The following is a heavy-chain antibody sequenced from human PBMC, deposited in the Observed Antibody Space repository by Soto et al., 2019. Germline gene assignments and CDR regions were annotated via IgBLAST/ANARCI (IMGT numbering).Heavy chain of an antibody. J-gene: IGHJ4*02. V-gene: IGHV3-33*01. CDR1: GFTFSSYG. Sequence: PGGSLRLSCAASGFTFSSYGMHWVRQAPGKGLEWVAVIWYDGSNKYYADSVKGRFTISRDNSKNTLYLQMNSLRAEDTAVYYCARDTYGSGSNFDYWGQGTLVTVSP. CDR3: ARDTYGSGSNFDY. CDR2: IWYDGSNK. D-gene: IGHD3-10*01.